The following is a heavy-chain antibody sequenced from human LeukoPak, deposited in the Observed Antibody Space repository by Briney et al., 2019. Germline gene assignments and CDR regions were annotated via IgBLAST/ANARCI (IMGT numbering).Heavy chain of an antibody. Sequence: LSGGSLRLSCEASGFTFSTYNFHWVRQAPGKGLEWVAVISNDGKNKNYADFVKGRFTVSRDNSKNTLFLQMSTLRPEDTAVYHCARGLVGVSAAFDIWGQGTLATVSS. CDR3: ARGLVGVSAAFDI. CDR2: ISNDGKNK. V-gene: IGHV3-30*04. D-gene: IGHD1-26*01. J-gene: IGHJ3*02. CDR1: GFTFSTYN.